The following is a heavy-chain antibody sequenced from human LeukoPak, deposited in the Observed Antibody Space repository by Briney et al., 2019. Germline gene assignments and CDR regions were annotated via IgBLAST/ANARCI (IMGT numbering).Heavy chain of an antibody. D-gene: IGHD3-3*01. Sequence: ASVKVSCKASGYTFTSYGISWVRQAPGQGLEWMGWISLSSGGTYYTQKFRDRVTMTRDTSLSTAYMELSRLRSDDTAVYYCARGLTVLRFLEWLVFGYWGQGTLVTVSS. CDR1: GYTFTSYG. V-gene: IGHV1-2*02. CDR2: ISLSSGGT. CDR3: ARGLTVLRFLEWLVFGY. J-gene: IGHJ4*02.